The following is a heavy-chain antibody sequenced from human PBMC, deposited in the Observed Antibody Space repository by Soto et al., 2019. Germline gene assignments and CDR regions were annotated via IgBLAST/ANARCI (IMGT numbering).Heavy chain of an antibody. CDR3: VRLGGSGSYYIVDY. V-gene: IGHV4-59*08. D-gene: IGHD3-10*01. CDR1: GGSISSYY. J-gene: IGHJ4*02. CDR2: IYYSGST. Sequence: SETLSLTCTVSGGSISSYYWSWIRQPPGKGLEWIGYIYYSGSTNYNPSLKSRVTISVDTSKNQFSLKLSSVTAADTAVYYCVRLGGSGSYYIVDYWGQGTLVTVSS.